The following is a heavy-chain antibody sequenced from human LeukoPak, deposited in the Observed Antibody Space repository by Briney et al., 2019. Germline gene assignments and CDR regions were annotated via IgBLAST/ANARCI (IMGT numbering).Heavy chain of an antibody. CDR1: GGSVSSGSYY. J-gene: IGHJ6*02. CDR3: ARVGGTNYYYYGMDV. CDR2: IYYSGST. V-gene: IGHV4-61*01. Sequence: PSETLSLTCSVSGGSVSSGSYYWSWIRQPPGKGLEWIGYIYYSGSTNYNPSLKSRVTISVDTSKNQFSLKLSSVTAADTAVYYCARVGGTNYYYYGMDVWGQGTTVTVSS. D-gene: IGHD1-1*01.